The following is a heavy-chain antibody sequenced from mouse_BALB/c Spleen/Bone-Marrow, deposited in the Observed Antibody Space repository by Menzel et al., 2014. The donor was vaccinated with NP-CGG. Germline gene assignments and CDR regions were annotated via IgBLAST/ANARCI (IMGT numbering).Heavy chain of an antibody. V-gene: IGHV5-17*02. CDR2: ISSGSSTV. D-gene: IGHD1-1*01. J-gene: IGHJ2*01. Sequence: EVQRVESGGGLVQPGGSRKLSCAASGFTFSSSGMHWVRQAPEKGLEWVAYISSGSSTVYYADKVMGRLTISRDNPKNTLFLQMTSLRSEDTAMYYCARSGSSSGYFDYWGQGTTLTVSS. CDR1: GFTFSSSG. CDR3: ARSGSSSGYFDY.